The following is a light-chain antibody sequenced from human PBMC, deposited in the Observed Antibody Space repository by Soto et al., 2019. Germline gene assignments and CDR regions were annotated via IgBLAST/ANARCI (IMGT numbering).Light chain of an antibody. V-gene: IGLV2-14*01. J-gene: IGLJ1*01. CDR2: DVS. Sequence: QSALTQPASVSGSPGQSTTISCTGTSSDIGGYNYVSWYQQLPGEAPKLIIYDVSDRPSGVSTRLSGSKSGNTASLTISGLQGEDEGDYYCSSFSSSHTYVFGTGTKVTVL. CDR1: SSDIGGYNY. CDR3: SSFSSSHTYV.